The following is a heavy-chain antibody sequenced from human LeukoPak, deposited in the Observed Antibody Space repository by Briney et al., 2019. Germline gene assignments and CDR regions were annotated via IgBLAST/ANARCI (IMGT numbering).Heavy chain of an antibody. CDR1: GFTFSSYS. V-gene: IGHV3-15*01. Sequence: GGSLRLSCAASGFTFSSYSVNWVRQAPGKGLEWVGRIKSKTDGGTTDFAAPVKGRFTISRDDSKNTLYLQMNSLKTEDTAVYYCTTGRISVSGALGYWGQGTLVTVSS. J-gene: IGHJ4*02. CDR3: TTGRISVSGALGY. CDR2: IKSKTDGGTT. D-gene: IGHD6-19*01.